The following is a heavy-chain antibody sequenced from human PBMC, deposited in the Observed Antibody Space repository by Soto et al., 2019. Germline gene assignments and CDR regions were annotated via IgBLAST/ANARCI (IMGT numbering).Heavy chain of an antibody. J-gene: IGHJ3*02. V-gene: IGHV3-30*18. CDR2: ITYDGSDK. CDR3: AKESDDFDI. Sequence: QVQLVESGGGVVQPGRSLTLSCAAPGFSFSDFAMHWVRQAPGRGLEWVAFITYDGSDKFYVDSVKGRFTICRDNSKNTLYLQMNSLRSDDMAVYYCAKESDDFDIWGQGTLVTVSS. CDR1: GFSFSDFA.